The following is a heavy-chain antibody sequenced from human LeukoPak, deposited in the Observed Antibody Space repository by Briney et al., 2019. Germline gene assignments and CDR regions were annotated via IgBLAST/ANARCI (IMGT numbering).Heavy chain of an antibody. V-gene: IGHV4-38-2*01. CDR2: IYYSGTT. CDR3: ARHVPTPYYGTSGPLDY. J-gene: IGHJ4*02. D-gene: IGHD3-22*01. Sequence: PSETLSLTCAVSGYSISSGYYWGWVRQPPGQGLEWIGCIYYSGTTDYNPSLRSRVTLSVDTSKNQFSLKLTSVTAADTAVYFCARHVPTPYYGTSGPLDYWGQGTLVTVSS. CDR1: GYSISSGYY.